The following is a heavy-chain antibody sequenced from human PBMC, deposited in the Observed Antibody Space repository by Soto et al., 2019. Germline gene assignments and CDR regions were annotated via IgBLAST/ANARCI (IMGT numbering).Heavy chain of an antibody. J-gene: IGHJ4*02. D-gene: IGHD2-2*01. CDR3: AREAKPRGGVGYCSSTSCYGDY. Sequence: EVQLVESGGGLVKPGGSLRLSCAASGFTFSSYSMNWVRQAPGKGLEWVSSISSSSSYIYYADSVKGRFTISRDNAKNSLYLQRNSLRAEDTAVYYCAREAKPRGGVGYCSSTSCYGDYWGQGTLVTVSS. V-gene: IGHV3-21*01. CDR1: GFTFSSYS. CDR2: ISSSSSYI.